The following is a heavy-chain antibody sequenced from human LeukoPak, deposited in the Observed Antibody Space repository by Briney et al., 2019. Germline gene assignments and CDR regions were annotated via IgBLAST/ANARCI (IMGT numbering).Heavy chain of an antibody. D-gene: IGHD6-19*01. CDR1: GGTFSSYA. CDR2: IIPIFGTA. V-gene: IGHV1-69*05. Sequence: GASVKLSCKASGGTFSSYAISWVRQAPGQGLEWMGRIIPIFGTANYAQKFQGRVTITTDESTSTAYMELSSLRSEDTAVYYCARDLYSSGWYVGDYFDYWGQGTLVTVSS. J-gene: IGHJ4*02. CDR3: ARDLYSSGWYVGDYFDY.